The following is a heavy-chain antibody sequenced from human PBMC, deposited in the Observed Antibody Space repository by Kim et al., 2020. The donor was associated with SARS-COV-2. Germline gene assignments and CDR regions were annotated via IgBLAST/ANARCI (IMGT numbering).Heavy chain of an antibody. V-gene: IGHV3-23*01. J-gene: IGHJ5*02. D-gene: IGHD6-19*01. CDR1: GFTFSSYA. CDR2: ISGSGGST. Sequence: GGSLRLSCAASGFTFSSYAMSWVRQAPGKGLEWVSAISGSGGSTYYADSVKGRFTISRDNSKNTLYLQMNSLRAEVTAVYYCAKDSSGWPLNWFDPWGQGTLVTVSS. CDR3: AKDSSGWPLNWFDP.